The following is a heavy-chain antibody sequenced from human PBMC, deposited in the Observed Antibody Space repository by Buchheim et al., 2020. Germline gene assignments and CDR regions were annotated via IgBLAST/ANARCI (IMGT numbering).Heavy chain of an antibody. Sequence: QLLESGGGLVQPGTSLRLSCEASGFPFSSYAMSWVRQAPGKGLEWVAAVSGTGGSTFYADSVKGRFTISRANSKNTFYLQMDSLRADDTAVYYCAKDSGYNYTGLDVWGQGTT. J-gene: IGHJ6*02. CDR3: AKDSGYNYTGLDV. CDR1: GFPFSSYA. V-gene: IGHV3-23*01. CDR2: VSGTGGST.